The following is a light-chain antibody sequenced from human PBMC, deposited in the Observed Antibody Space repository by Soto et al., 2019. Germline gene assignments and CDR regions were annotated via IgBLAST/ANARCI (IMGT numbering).Light chain of an antibody. CDR3: QQSFITPWT. V-gene: IGKV1-39*01. Sequence: DVQMTQSPSSLSASVGDRVTITCRASQRVTHYLHWYQQKPGKAPKLLIYAASNLKSDVPSRFSGSGSGTDFTLTIGSLQPEDFATYYCQQSFITPWTFVQGTTVEVK. J-gene: IGKJ1*01. CDR2: AAS. CDR1: QRVTHY.